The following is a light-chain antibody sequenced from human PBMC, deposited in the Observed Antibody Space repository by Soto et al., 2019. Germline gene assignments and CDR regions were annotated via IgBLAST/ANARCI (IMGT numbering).Light chain of an antibody. CDR2: EVS. J-gene: IGLJ1*01. Sequence: ALTQPASVSGSPGQSITISCTGTSSDVGGYNYVSWYLQYPGKAPKLLIYEVSNRPSGVSNRFSGSKSGNTASLTISGLQAEDEADYYCSSYTSSSSLYVFGTGTKVTVL. CDR1: SSDVGGYNY. CDR3: SSYTSSSSLYV. V-gene: IGLV2-14*01.